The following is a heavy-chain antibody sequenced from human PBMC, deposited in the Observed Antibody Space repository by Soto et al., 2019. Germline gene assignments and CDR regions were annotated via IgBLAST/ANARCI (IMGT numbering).Heavy chain of an antibody. CDR2: IYHSGST. Sequence: SETLSLTCAVSGGSISSSNWWSWVRQPPGKGLEWIGEIYHSGSTNYNPSLKSRVTISVDTSKNQFSLKLTSVTAADTAVYYCARDKITGLFDYWGQGSLVTVSS. J-gene: IGHJ4*02. CDR1: GGSISSSNW. V-gene: IGHV4-4*02. CDR3: ARDKITGLFDY. D-gene: IGHD2-8*02.